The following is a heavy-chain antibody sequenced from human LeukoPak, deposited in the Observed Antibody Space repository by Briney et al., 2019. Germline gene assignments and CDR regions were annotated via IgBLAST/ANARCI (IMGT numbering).Heavy chain of an antibody. Sequence: GSLRLSCAASGFTLSSYSMNWVRQAPGKGLEWVSSISSSSSYIYYADSVKGRFTISRDNAKNSLYLQMNSLRAEDTAVYYCARDLVVVPAAPLDYWGQGTLVTVSS. J-gene: IGHJ4*02. D-gene: IGHD2-2*01. V-gene: IGHV3-21*01. CDR3: ARDLVVVPAAPLDY. CDR1: GFTLSSYS. CDR2: ISSSSSYI.